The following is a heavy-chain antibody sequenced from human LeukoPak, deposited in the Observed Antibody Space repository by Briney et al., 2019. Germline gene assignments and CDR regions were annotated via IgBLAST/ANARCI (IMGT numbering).Heavy chain of an antibody. J-gene: IGHJ4*02. CDR2: ISAYNGNP. CDR1: GYTFTGYG. CDR3: ATYTEGYCTGVNCYAGFDY. Sequence: ASVKVSCKASGYTFTGYGVTWVRQAPGQGLEWMGWISAYNGNPGYAQEFQGRVTMTTDTSTSTAYMELRSLRSDDTAVYYCATYTEGYCTGVNCYAGFDYWGQGTLVTVSS. V-gene: IGHV1-18*01. D-gene: IGHD2-8*02.